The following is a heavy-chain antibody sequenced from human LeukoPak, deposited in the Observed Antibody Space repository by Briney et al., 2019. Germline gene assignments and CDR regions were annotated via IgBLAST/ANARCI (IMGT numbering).Heavy chain of an antibody. V-gene: IGHV3-30-3*01. CDR1: GFTFSSYA. CDR2: ISYDGSNK. D-gene: IGHD2-2*01. J-gene: IGHJ4*02. Sequence: GGSLRLSCAASGFTFSSYAMHWVRPAPGKGLEWVAVISYDGSNKYYADSVKGRFTISRDNSKNTLYLQMNSLRAEDTAVYYCARSEGSYARGYVDYWGQGTLVTVSS. CDR3: ARSEGSYARGYVDY.